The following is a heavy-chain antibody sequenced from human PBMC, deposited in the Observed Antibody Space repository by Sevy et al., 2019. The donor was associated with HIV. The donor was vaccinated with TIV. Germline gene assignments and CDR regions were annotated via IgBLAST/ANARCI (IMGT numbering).Heavy chain of an antibody. CDR1: GFTFSSYG. J-gene: IGHJ4*02. CDR2: ISYDGSDK. Sequence: GGYLRLSCAASGFTFSSYGMHWVRQAPGKGLEWVAVISYDGSDKLYADSVKGRFTISRDNSKNTAYLQMNSLGPEDPALYYHAKDLLGDYYDSSGVLDYWGQGTLVTVSS. D-gene: IGHD3-22*01. CDR3: AKDLLGDYYDSSGVLDY. V-gene: IGHV3-30*18.